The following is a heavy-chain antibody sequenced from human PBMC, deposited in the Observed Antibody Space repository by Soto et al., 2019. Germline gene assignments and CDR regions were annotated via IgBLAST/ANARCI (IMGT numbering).Heavy chain of an antibody. J-gene: IGHJ5*02. V-gene: IGHV4-59*01. CDR2: IFYTGST. Sequence: QVQLQESGPGLVRPSETLSLTCTVSGGSISRYFWSWIRQSPGKGLEWIGYIFYTGSTTYNPSLTRRVTISIDTSKNQFSLKLSSLTAADTAVYYCAHFSDLEWFDPWGQGTRVTVSS. D-gene: IGHD2-21*01. CDR1: GGSISRYF. CDR3: AHFSDLEWFDP.